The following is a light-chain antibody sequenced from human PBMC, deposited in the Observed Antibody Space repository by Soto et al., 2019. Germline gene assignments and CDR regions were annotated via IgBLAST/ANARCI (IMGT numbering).Light chain of an antibody. V-gene: IGKV3-20*01. CDR1: QSLSSSY. J-gene: IGKJ1*01. CDR3: QRFGTSPPWT. Sequence: EIVLTQSPGTLSLSPGERYTRSGMAIQSLSSSYLAWYQQKPGQAPRLLIYGTSIRATGIPDRFSCSGSGTDFTLTITRLEPEDFAVYYCQRFGTSPPWTFGQGTKVDIK. CDR2: GTS.